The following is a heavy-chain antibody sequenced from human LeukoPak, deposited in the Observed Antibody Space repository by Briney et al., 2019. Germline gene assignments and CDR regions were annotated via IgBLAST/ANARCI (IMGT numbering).Heavy chain of an antibody. CDR1: GGSISSSNW. CDR2: IYHSGST. D-gene: IGHD3-10*01. V-gene: IGHV4-4*02. CDR3: ARRFMVRGVIITNSPFDY. Sequence: SETLSLTCAVSGGSISSSNWWSWVRQPPGKGLEWIGEIYHSGSTNYNPSLKSRVTISVDKSKNQFSLKLSSVTAADTAVCYCARRFMVRGVIITNSPFDYWGQGTLVTVSS. J-gene: IGHJ4*02.